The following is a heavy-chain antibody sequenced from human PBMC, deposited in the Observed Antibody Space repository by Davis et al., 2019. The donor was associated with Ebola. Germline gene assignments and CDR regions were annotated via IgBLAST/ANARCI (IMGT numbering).Heavy chain of an antibody. V-gene: IGHV1-69*04. J-gene: IGHJ4*02. CDR2: IIPILGIA. CDR1: GGTFSSYA. Sequence: AASVKVSCKASGGTFSSYAISWVRQAPGQGLEWMGRIIPILGIANYAQKFQGRVTITADKSTSTAYMELSSLRSEDTAVYYCARSGTTVTTRGNYFDYWGQGTLVTVSS. CDR3: ARSGTTVTTRGNYFDY. D-gene: IGHD4-17*01.